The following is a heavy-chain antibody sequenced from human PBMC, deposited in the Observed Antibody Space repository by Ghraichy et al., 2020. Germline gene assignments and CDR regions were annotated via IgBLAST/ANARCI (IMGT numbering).Heavy chain of an antibody. CDR1: GFTFSSYS. V-gene: IGHV3-48*02. Sequence: SCAASGFTFSSYSMNWVRQAPGKGLEWVSYINGRSSAIYYADSVKGRFTISRDNAKNSLYLQMNSLRDEDTAVYYCAKDHGGLVGYQLPAEYFQHWGQGTLFTVSS. J-gene: IGHJ1*01. D-gene: IGHD2-2*01. CDR2: INGRSSAI. CDR3: AKDHGGLVGYQLPAEYFQH.